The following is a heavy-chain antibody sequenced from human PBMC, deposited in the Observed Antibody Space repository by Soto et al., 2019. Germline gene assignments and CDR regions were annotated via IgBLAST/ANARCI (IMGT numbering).Heavy chain of an antibody. Sequence: XGSLRLSCVASGFIFSSNYLSWVRQAPGQGLEWVSIIYRDGTTCYADSVEGRFTISRDNFKNTLYLQMDSLRADDTAVYYCARAPTITTNYDSWGQGTLVTVSS. CDR3: ARAPTITTNYDS. J-gene: IGHJ4*02. V-gene: IGHV3-53*01. CDR2: IYRDGTT. CDR1: GFIFSSNY. D-gene: IGHD4-4*01.